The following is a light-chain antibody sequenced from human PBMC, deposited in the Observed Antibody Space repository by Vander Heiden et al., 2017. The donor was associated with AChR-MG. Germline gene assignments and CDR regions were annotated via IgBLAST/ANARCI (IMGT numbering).Light chain of an antibody. CDR1: QSVSTW. V-gene: IGKV1-5*03. J-gene: IGKJ4*01. CDR3: QQDNSDST. CDR2: KAS. Sequence: DIQMTQSPSTLSASVGDRVTITCRASQSVSTWLAWYQQKPGTAPKLLIYKASSLESGVPSRFSGSGSGTEFALTISRLQPDDFATYYCQQDNSDSTFGGRTKVEMK.